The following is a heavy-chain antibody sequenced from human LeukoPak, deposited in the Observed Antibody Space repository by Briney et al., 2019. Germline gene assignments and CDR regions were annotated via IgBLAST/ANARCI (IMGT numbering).Heavy chain of an antibody. Sequence: SETLSLTCTVSGGSISSYYWSWIRQPPGRGLEWIGHIYYSGSTNYNPSLKSRVTISVDTSKNQFSLKLSSVTAADTAVYYCARSRIYDSSGYDYWGQGTLVTVSS. CDR1: GGSISSYY. CDR3: ARSRIYDSSGYDY. V-gene: IGHV4-59*01. J-gene: IGHJ4*02. CDR2: IYYSGST. D-gene: IGHD3-22*01.